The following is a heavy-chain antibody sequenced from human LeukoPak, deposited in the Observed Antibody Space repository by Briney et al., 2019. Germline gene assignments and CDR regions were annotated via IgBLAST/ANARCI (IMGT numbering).Heavy chain of an antibody. CDR2: LSSSGSAF. CDR3: AKDSSITFGGVIVMFDY. D-gene: IGHD3-16*02. J-gene: IGHJ4*02. CDR1: GFTFRSYE. V-gene: IGHV3-48*03. Sequence: GGSLRLSCEDSGFTFRSYEMNWVRQAPGKGLEWIAYLSSSGSAFSYADSVKGRFTISRDNAKNSLYLQMNSLRAEDTAVYYCAKDSSITFGGVIVMFDYWGQGTLVTVSS.